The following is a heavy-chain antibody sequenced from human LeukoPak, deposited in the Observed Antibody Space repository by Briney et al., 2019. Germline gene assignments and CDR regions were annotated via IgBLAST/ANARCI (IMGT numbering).Heavy chain of an antibody. J-gene: IGHJ4*02. CDR3: TTTYNYDSSGSIVDY. V-gene: IGHV4-34*01. Sequence: SETLSLTCAVYGGSFSGYYWSWIRQPPGKGLEWIGEINHSGSTNYNPSLKSRVTISVDTSKNQFSLKLSSVTAADTAMYYCTTTYNYDSSGSIVDYWGQGTLVTVSS. CDR2: INHSGST. D-gene: IGHD3-22*01. CDR1: GGSFSGYY.